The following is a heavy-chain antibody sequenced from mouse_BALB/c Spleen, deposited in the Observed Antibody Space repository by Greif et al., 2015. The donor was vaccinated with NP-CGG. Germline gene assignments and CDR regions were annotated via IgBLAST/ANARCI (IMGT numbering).Heavy chain of an antibody. Sequence: EVHLVESGGGLVKPGGSLKLSCAASGFTFSDYYMYWVRQTPEKRLEWVATISDGGSYTYYPDSVKGRFTISRDNAKNNLYLKMSSMMSEDTAMYFYERDGNYWFFDVWVAGTTSTVSS. V-gene: IGHV5-4*02. CDR1: GFTFSDYY. J-gene: IGHJ1*01. CDR2: ISDGGSYT. D-gene: IGHD2-1*01. CDR3: ERDGNYWFFDV.